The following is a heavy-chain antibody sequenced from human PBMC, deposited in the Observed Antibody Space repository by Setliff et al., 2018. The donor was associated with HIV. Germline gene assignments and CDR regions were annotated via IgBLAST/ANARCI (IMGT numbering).Heavy chain of an antibody. V-gene: IGHV4-34*01. J-gene: IGHJ6*03. CDR1: GGSFSEYY. Sequence: PSETLSLTCAVYGGSFSEYYWSWIRQSPGKGLEWIGEINHSGSTHYNPPLKIRATITVDTSKNQFSLRLNSVTAADTAVYYCARGATLLPGYSDRSEYFYMDVWGKGTTVTVSS. CDR2: INHSGST. CDR3: ARGATLLPGYSDRSEYFYMDV. D-gene: IGHD5-12*01.